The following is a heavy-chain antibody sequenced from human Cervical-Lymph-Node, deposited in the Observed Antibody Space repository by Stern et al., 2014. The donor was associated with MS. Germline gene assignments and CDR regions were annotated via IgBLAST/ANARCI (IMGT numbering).Heavy chain of an antibody. D-gene: IGHD3-10*01. J-gene: IGHJ4*02. CDR2: ISRSTNFI. CDR3: ARGGGVEADY. CDR1: GFTFSYYS. Sequence: EVHLVESGGGLVKPGGSLRLSCAASGFTFSYYSMNWVRQAPGKGLEWVSSISRSTNFIYYADSVKGRFTISRDNANNSLYLQMNSLRAEDTAVYYCARGGGVEADYWGQGTLVTVSS. V-gene: IGHV3-21*06.